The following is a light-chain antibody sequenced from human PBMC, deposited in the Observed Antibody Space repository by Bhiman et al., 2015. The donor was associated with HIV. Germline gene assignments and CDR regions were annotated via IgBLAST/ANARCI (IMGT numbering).Light chain of an antibody. CDR1: SSDVGGYNY. Sequence: QSALTQPASVSGSPGQSITISCTGTSSDVGGYNYVSWYQQYPGKAPKLMIYDVSNRPSGVPDRFSGSKSGTSASLAITGLQAEDEADYYCQSYDSSLYVFGTGTKVTVL. J-gene: IGLJ1*01. V-gene: IGLV2-14*03. CDR2: DVS. CDR3: QSYDSSLYV.